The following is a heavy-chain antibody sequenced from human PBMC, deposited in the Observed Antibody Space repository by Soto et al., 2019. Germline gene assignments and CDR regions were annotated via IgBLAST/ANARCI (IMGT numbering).Heavy chain of an antibody. CDR2: LKTDGTAA. CDR1: GFTFSNYW. Sequence: PGGSLRLSCAASGFTFSNYWMHWVRQVPGKGLVWVSRLKTDGTAANYADFVKGRFTISRDNAKNTLFLQLNSLRAENTAVYYCVREGSVWSFRESFDFWGRGTMVTVSS. D-gene: IGHD6-19*01. J-gene: IGHJ3*01. V-gene: IGHV3-74*01. CDR3: VREGSVWSFRESFDF.